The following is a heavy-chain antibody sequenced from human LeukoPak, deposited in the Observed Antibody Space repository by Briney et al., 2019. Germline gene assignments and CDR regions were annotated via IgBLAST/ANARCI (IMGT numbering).Heavy chain of an antibody. CDR3: ARVEYYYDSSGARESPKWFDP. V-gene: IGHV1-18*01. J-gene: IGHJ5*02. CDR2: ISAYNDNT. D-gene: IGHD3-22*01. CDR1: GYTFTSYG. Sequence: GASVSVSCTAAGYTFTSYGISWMRQAPGQGLEGMGWISAYNDNTNYAQKVQGRVTMTTDTSTSTAYMELRSLRSDHTAVYYCARVEYYYDSSGARESPKWFDPWGQGTLVTVSS.